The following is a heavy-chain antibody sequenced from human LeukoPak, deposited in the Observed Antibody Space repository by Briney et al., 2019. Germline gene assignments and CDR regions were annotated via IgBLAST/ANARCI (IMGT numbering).Heavy chain of an antibody. Sequence: GASVKVSCGASGYTFTSYAMNWVRQAPGQGLEWMGWINTNTGNPTYAQGFTGRFVFSLGTSVSTAYLQISSLEAEDTAVYYCARAVAGKHNDYWGQGTLVTVSS. J-gene: IGHJ4*02. D-gene: IGHD6-19*01. CDR2: INTNTGNP. CDR3: ARAVAGKHNDY. CDR1: GYTFTSYA. V-gene: IGHV7-4-1*02.